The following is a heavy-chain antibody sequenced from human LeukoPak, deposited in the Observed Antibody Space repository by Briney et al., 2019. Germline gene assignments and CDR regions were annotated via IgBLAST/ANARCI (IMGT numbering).Heavy chain of an antibody. CDR3: AGRVTGYSSGYVY. CDR1: GITFSNYA. CDR2: ISGSAHKI. D-gene: IGHD5-18*01. J-gene: IGHJ4*02. Sequence: GGSLRLSCVASGITFSNYAVSWVRQAPEKGLDWVSVISGSAHKIRYADSVKGRFTISRDNSENIVFLQMNNLRAEDTAVYYCAGRVTGYSSGYVYWGQGTLVTVSS. V-gene: IGHV3-23*01.